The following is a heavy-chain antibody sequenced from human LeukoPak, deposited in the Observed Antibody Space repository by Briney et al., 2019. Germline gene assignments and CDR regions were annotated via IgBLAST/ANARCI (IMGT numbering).Heavy chain of an antibody. CDR3: ILGLSFRGVNTPYC. J-gene: IGHJ4*02. D-gene: IGHD3-10*01. CDR1: GFTFSNAW. V-gene: IGHV3-15*01. Sequence: PGGSLRLSCATSGFTFSNAWMTWVRQAPGKGLECLGRIKSKSDDGKTDYAAPVKGRIPISRDDPKNTLYLQMSSLKTEDTAVYYCILGLSFRGVNTPYCCGQGNLVTVSS. CDR2: IKSKSDDGKT.